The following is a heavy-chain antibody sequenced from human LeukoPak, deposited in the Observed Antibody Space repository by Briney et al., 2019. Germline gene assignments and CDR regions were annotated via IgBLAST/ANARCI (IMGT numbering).Heavy chain of an antibody. Sequence: ASVKVSCKASGGTFSSYAISWVRQAPGQGLEWMGRIIPIFGTANYAQKFQGRVTITTDESTSTAYMELSSLRSEDTAVYYCARRPEYSSSSGYFDYWGQGTLVTVSS. CDR1: GGTFSSYA. CDR3: ARRPEYSSSSGYFDY. CDR2: IIPIFGTA. J-gene: IGHJ4*02. D-gene: IGHD6-6*01. V-gene: IGHV1-69*05.